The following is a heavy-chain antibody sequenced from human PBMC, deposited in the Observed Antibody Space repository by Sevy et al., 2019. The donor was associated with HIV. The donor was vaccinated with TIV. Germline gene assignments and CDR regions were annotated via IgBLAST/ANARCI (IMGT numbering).Heavy chain of an antibody. Sequence: GGSLRLSCAASGFTFTNYAMNWVRQAPGKGLEWVSGISDSGDTTHYAESVKGRFTISRDNSKNTVSLQMSSLRAEDTAIYSCAKLPSTVMFREKGYWGQGTRVTVSS. J-gene: IGHJ4*02. CDR1: GFTFTNYA. V-gene: IGHV3-23*01. CDR2: ISDSGDTT. D-gene: IGHD3-10*01. CDR3: AKLPSTVMFREKGY.